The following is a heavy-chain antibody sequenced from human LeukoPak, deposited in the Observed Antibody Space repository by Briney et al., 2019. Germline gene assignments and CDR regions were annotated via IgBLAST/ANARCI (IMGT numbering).Heavy chain of an antibody. D-gene: IGHD3-10*01. CDR1: GFTFSSYA. V-gene: IGHV3-23*01. CDR3: ASPHMVRGVNFDYYYYMDV. J-gene: IGHJ6*03. Sequence: PGGSLRLSCAASGFTFSSYAMSWVRQAPGKGLEWVSAISGSGGSTYYADSVKGRFTISRDNSKNTLYLQMNSLRAEDTAAYYCASPHMVRGVNFDYYYYMDVWGKGTTVTVSS. CDR2: ISGSGGST.